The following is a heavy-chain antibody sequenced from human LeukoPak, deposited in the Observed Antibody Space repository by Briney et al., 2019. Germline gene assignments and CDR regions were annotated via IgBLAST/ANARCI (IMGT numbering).Heavy chain of an antibody. CDR1: GGSISSYY. CDR3: ARHRGALPIYYYYGMDV. D-gene: IGHD1-26*01. J-gene: IGHJ6*02. CDR2: IYYSGST. V-gene: IGHV4-59*08. Sequence: SETLSLTCTVSGGSISSYYWSWIRQPPGKGLEWIGYIYYSGSTNYNPSLKSRVTISVDTSKNQFSLKLSSVTAADTAVYYCARHRGALPIYYYYGMDVWGQGTTVTVSS.